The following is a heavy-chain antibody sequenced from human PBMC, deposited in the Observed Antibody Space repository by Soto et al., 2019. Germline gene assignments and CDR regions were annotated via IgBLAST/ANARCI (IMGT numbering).Heavy chain of an antibody. Sequence: PSETLSLTCAVSGGSISSSNWWSWVRQPPGKGLEWIGEMYHSGSTNYNPSLKSRVTISVDKSKNQFSLKLSSVTAADTAVYYCARHGEHSSSWYFDYWGQGTLVTVSS. CDR1: GGSISSSNW. CDR2: MYHSGST. V-gene: IGHV4-4*02. CDR3: ARHGEHSSSWYFDY. D-gene: IGHD6-13*01. J-gene: IGHJ4*02.